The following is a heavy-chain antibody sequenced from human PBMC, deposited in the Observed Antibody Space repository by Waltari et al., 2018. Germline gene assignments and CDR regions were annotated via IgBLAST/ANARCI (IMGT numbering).Heavy chain of an antibody. CDR3: AKAHGSSWYYFDY. CDR2: ISWNSGSI. D-gene: IGHD6-13*01. CDR1: GFPFDDYA. J-gene: IGHJ4*02. Sequence: EVQLVESGGGLVQPGRYLRLSCAASGFPFDDYAMHWVRQAPGKGLEWVSGISWNSGSIGYADSVKCRFTISRDNAKNSLYLQMNSLRAEDMALYYCAKAHGSSWYYFDYWGQGTLVTVSS. V-gene: IGHV3-9*03.